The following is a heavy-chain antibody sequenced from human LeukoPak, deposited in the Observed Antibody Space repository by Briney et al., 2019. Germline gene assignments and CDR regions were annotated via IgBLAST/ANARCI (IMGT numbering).Heavy chain of an antibody. CDR3: ARVSNYDYGDY. Sequence: GASVKVSCKASGYTFTSYAISWVRQAPGQGLEWMGRITPILGIANYAQKFQGRVTITADKSTSTAYMELSSLRSEDTAVYYCARVSNYDYGDYWGQGTLVTVSS. CDR2: ITPILGIA. CDR1: GYTFTSYA. D-gene: IGHD3-16*01. J-gene: IGHJ4*02. V-gene: IGHV1-69*04.